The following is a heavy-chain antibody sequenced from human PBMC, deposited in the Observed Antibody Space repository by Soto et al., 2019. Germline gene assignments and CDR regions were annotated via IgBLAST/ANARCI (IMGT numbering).Heavy chain of an antibody. V-gene: IGHV1-18*01. J-gene: IGHJ5*02. D-gene: IGHD2-2*01. Sequence: ASVKVSCKSSGYTFTSYGIIWVRQAPGQGLEWMGWISAYNGNTNYAQKLQGRVTMTTDTSTSTAYMELRSLRSDDTAVYYCARDDEGYCSSTSCYAWFDPWGQGTLVTVSS. CDR3: ARDDEGYCSSTSCYAWFDP. CDR2: ISAYNGNT. CDR1: GYTFTSYG.